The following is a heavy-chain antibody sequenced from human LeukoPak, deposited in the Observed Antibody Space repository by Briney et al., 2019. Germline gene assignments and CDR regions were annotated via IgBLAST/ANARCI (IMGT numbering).Heavy chain of an antibody. D-gene: IGHD3-3*01. CDR3: ARARRRRFLEWLLHYFDY. V-gene: IGHV3-7*01. CDR1: GFTFSSYW. Sequence: GGSLRLSCAASGFTFSSYWMSWVRQAPGKGLEWVANIKQDGSEKYYVDSVKGRFTISRDNAKNSLYLQMNSLRAEDTAVYYCARARRRRFLEWLLHYFDYWGQGTLVTVSS. J-gene: IGHJ4*02. CDR2: IKQDGSEK.